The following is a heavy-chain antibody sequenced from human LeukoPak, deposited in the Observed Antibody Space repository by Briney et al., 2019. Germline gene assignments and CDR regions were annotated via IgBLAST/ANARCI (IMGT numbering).Heavy chain of an antibody. CDR2: IYTSGST. CDR3: ARQYSYGALLDY. D-gene: IGHD5-18*01. V-gene: IGHV4-61*02. CDR1: GGSISSGSYY. Sequence: SQTLSLTCTVSGGSISSGSYYWLWFRQPAGKGLEWIGRIYTSGSTNYNPSLKSRVTISVDTSKNQFSLKLSSVTAADTAVYYCARQYSYGALLDYRGQGTLVTVSS. J-gene: IGHJ4*02.